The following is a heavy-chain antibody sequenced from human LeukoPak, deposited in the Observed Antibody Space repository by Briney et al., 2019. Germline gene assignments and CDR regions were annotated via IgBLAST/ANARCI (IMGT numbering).Heavy chain of an antibody. CDR3: TSMVRGVIPHLAD. CDR1: GLTFSNAW. Sequence: GGSLRLSCAASGLTFSNAWMSWVRQAPGKGLEWVGRIKSKTDGGTTVYAAPVKGRFTISRDDSKNTLYLQMNSLKTEDTAVYYCTSMVRGVIPHLADWGQGTLVTVSS. V-gene: IGHV3-15*01. D-gene: IGHD3-10*01. CDR2: IKSKTDGGTT. J-gene: IGHJ4*02.